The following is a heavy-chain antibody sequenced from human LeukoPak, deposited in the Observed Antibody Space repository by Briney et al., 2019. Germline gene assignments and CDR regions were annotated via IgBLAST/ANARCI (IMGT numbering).Heavy chain of an antibody. CDR3: AKVRGYSYGSFDY. CDR1: GNYW. V-gene: IGHV3-74*01. Sequence: GGSLRLSCAASGNYWMHWVRQAPGKGLVWVSHINSDGSWTSYADSVKGRFTISRDNAKNSLYLQMNSLRAEDTALYYCAKVRGYSYGSFDYWGQGTLVTVSS. J-gene: IGHJ4*02. CDR2: INSDGSWT. D-gene: IGHD5-18*01.